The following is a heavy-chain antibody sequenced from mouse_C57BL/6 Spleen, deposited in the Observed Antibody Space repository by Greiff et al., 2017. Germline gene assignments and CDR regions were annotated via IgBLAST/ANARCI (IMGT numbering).Heavy chain of an antibody. V-gene: IGHV5-17*01. Sequence: EVKLVESGGGLVKPGGSLKLSCAASGFTFSDYGMHWVRQAPEKGLEWVAYISSGSSTIYYADTVKGRFTISRDNAKNTMFLQMTSLRSEDTAMYYCARGGYWGYGMDYWGQGTSVTVSS. J-gene: IGHJ4*01. D-gene: IGHD3-1*01. CDR3: ARGGYWGYGMDY. CDR1: GFTFSDYG. CDR2: ISSGSSTI.